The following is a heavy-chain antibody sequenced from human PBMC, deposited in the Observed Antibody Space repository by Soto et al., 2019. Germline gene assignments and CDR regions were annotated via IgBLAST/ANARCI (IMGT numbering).Heavy chain of an antibody. J-gene: IGHJ5*02. V-gene: IGHV4-4*07. CDR2: IYTSGST. CDR3: AREARPLRFLEWLSENWFDP. CDR1: GGSISSYY. D-gene: IGHD3-3*01. Sequence: KSSETLSLTCTVSGGSISSYYWSWIRQPAGKGLEWIGRIYTSGSTNYNPSLKSRVTMSVDTSKNQFSLKLSSVTAADTAVYYCAREARPLRFLEWLSENWFDPWGQGTLVTVSS.